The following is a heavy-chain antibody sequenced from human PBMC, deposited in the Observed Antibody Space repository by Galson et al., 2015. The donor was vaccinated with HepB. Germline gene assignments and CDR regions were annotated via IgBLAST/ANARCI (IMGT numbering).Heavy chain of an antibody. V-gene: IGHV1-3*01. CDR2: INAGNGNT. D-gene: IGHD2-2*02. CDR3: ARGGFCSSASCYRRFRFDP. CDR1: GYTFTSYA. J-gene: IGHJ5*02. Sequence: SVKVSCKASGYTFTSYAMHWVRQAPGQRLEWMGWINAGNGNTKYSQKFQGRVTITRDTSESTAYMGLSSLRSEDTAVYYCARGGFCSSASCYRRFRFDPCRQGPLVTVS.